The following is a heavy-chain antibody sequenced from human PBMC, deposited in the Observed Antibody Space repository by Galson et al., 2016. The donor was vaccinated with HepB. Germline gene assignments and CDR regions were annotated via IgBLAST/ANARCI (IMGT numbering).Heavy chain of an antibody. J-gene: IGHJ6*02. CDR1: GYTFTSYY. Sequence: SVKVSCKASGYTFTSYYMHWVRQAPGQGLEWMGLINPGGGSTKYAQKFQGRVTMTRDTSTSTVYMELSSPRSDDTAVYFCARGRSGSGGTYYYYFYGLDVWGQETAVSVSS. D-gene: IGHD3-3*01. CDR2: INPGGGST. CDR3: ARGRSGSGGTYYYYFYGLDV. V-gene: IGHV1-46*01.